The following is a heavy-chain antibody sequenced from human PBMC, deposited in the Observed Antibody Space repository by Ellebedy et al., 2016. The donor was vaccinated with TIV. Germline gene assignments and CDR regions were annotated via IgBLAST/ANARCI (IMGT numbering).Heavy chain of an antibody. D-gene: IGHD2-21*02. Sequence: GESLKISXAASGFTFSSYSMNWVRQAPGKGLEWVSYISSSSSTIYYADSVKGRFTISRDNAKNSLYLQMNSLRAEDTAVYYCARPRCGDCLRGWFDPWGQGTLVTVSS. CDR3: ARPRCGDCLRGWFDP. V-gene: IGHV3-48*04. J-gene: IGHJ5*02. CDR1: GFTFSSYS. CDR2: ISSSSSTI.